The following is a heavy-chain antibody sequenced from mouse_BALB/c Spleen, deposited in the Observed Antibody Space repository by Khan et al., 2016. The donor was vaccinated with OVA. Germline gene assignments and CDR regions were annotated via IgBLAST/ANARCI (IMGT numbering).Heavy chain of an antibody. CDR3: ARSMPQYSGSRYFDY. CDR1: GYTFTNNG. Sequence: QIQLVQSGPELKKPGETIKISCQASGYTFTNNGVDWVKQAPGKGIKWMGWINTYTGEPTYADDFKGRFAFSLEISASTACFQFTELKNEETATCFCARSMPQYSGSRYFDYWGQGTTVTVSS. CDR2: INTYTGEP. V-gene: IGHV9-3-1*01. D-gene: IGHD1-1*01. J-gene: IGHJ2*01.